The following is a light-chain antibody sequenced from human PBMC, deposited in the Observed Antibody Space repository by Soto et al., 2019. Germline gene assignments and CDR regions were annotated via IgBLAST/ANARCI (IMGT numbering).Light chain of an antibody. CDR3: QHYGSSWT. J-gene: IGKJ1*01. V-gene: IGKV3-20*01. Sequence: ELVLTQSPATLSLSPGERATLSCRASQSVTSNYLAWYQQKPGQAPRRRIYGASSRATGIQDRFSGSGSGTDFTLTISRLEPEDFAVYYCQHYGSSWTFGQGTKVDIK. CDR2: GAS. CDR1: QSVTSNY.